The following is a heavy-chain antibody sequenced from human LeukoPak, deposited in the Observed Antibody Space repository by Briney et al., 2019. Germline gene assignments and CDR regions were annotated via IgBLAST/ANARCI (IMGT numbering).Heavy chain of an antibody. Sequence: PSETLTLPCTVSGGSVHRGHYHWSRVPQPPGKGLEWVGCIYYSGSTNYNPSLKSRVTISVDTSKNQFSLKLSSVTAADTAVYYCARGAGDIVVVVAATPYYFDYWGQGTLVTVSS. CDR1: GGSVHRGHYH. D-gene: IGHD2-15*01. J-gene: IGHJ4*02. CDR3: ARGAGDIVVVVAATPYYFDY. CDR2: IYYSGST. V-gene: IGHV4-61*01.